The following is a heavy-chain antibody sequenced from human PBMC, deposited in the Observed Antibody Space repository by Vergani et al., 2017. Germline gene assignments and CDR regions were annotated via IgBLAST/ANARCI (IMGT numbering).Heavy chain of an antibody. Sequence: EVQLVQSGAEVKKPGESLKISCKGSGYSFTTYWIGWVRQLPGKGLEWMGISYPGDSDTRYSPSFQGQVTIPADKSISAASLHWSSLNASDTAMYYCAKPINIVPQAFDIWGQGTMVTVSS. D-gene: IGHD2-2*01. CDR1: GYSFTTYW. J-gene: IGHJ3*02. CDR2: SYPGDSDT. CDR3: AKPINIVPQAFDI. V-gene: IGHV5-51*01.